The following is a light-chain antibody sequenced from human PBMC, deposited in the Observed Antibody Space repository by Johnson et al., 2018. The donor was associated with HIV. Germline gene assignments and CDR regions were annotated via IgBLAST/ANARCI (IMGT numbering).Light chain of an antibody. J-gene: IGLJ1*01. Sequence: QSVLSQPASVSAASGQKVNISCSGSNSNIGSYYVSWYQHLPGTAPKLLIYENNKRPSGIPDRFSGSKSGTSATMGITGLQTGDEADYYCGTWDSSLIAFYVFGTGTKVTVL. V-gene: IGLV1-51*02. CDR3: GTWDSSLIAFYV. CDR2: ENN. CDR1: NSNIGSYY.